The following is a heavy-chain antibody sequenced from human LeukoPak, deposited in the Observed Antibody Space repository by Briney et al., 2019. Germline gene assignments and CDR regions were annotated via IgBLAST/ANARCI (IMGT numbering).Heavy chain of an antibody. CDR2: IYYSGST. V-gene: IGHV4-59*01. D-gene: IGHD5-18*01. CDR1: ADSINSFY. Sequence: SETLSLTCTVSADSINSFYWSWIRQSPGKGLEWIGYIYYSGSTNYNPSLKSRVTISVDTSKSQFSLQLSSVTAADTAVYYCARTRGYNSASPFDYWGQGTLVTVSS. CDR3: ARTRGYNSASPFDY. J-gene: IGHJ4*02.